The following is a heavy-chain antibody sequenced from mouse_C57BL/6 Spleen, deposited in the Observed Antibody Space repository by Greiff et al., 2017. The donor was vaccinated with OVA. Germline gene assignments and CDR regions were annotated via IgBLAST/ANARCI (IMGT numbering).Heavy chain of an antibody. J-gene: IGHJ4*01. V-gene: IGHV1-50*01. D-gene: IGHD1-1*01. CDR3: ARSTYGSTSDAMDY. CDR2: IDPSDSYT. CDR1: GYTFTSYW. Sequence: VQLQQPGAELVKPGASVKLSCKASGYTFTSYWMQWVKQRPGQGLEWIGEIDPSDSYTNYNQKFKGKATLTVDTSSSTAYMQLSSLTSEDSAVYYCARSTYGSTSDAMDYWGQGTSVTVSS.